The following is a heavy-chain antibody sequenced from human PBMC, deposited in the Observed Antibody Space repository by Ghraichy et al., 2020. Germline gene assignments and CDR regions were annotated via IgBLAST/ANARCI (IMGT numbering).Heavy chain of an antibody. D-gene: IGHD4-17*01. V-gene: IGHV3-23*01. J-gene: IGHJ4*02. Sequence: GGSLRLSCAASGFTFGNYAMSWVRQAPGKGLEWVSAISGSGASTYYADSVKGRFTISRENAKNKLYLEMNSLRGEDTALYWCAKDVGIDFGDALGYWGQGTLVTVSS. CDR1: GFTFGNYA. CDR3: AKDVGIDFGDALGY. CDR2: ISGSGAST.